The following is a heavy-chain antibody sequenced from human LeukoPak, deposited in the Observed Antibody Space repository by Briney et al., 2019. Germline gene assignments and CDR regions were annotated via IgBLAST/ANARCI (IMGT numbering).Heavy chain of an antibody. CDR3: ARPYCSSTSCYDWFDP. CDR1: GGTFSSYA. CDR2: IIPIFGTA. D-gene: IGHD2-2*01. Sequence: ASVKVSCKASGGTFSSYAIRWVRQAPGQGLEWMGGIIPIFGTANYAQKFQGRVTITADESTSTAYMELSSLRSEDTAVYYCARPYCSSTSCYDWFDPWGQGTLVTVSS. V-gene: IGHV1-69*13. J-gene: IGHJ5*02.